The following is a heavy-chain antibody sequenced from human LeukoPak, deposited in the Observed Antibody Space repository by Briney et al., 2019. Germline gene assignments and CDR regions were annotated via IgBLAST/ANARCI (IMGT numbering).Heavy chain of an antibody. V-gene: IGHV3-33*01. J-gene: IGHJ4*02. CDR1: GFTFSSYG. CDR2: IWYDGSNK. CDR3: ARDHGGYDIDY. D-gene: IGHD5-12*01. Sequence: GGSLRLSCAASGFTFSSYGMHWVRQAPGKGLEWVAVIWYDGSNKYYADSVKGRFTISRDNSKNTLYLQMNSLRAEDTAVYYCARDHGGYDIDYWGQGTLVTVSS.